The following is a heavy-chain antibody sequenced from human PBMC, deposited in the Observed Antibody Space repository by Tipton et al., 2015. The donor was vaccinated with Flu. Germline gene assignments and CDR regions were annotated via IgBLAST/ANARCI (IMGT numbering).Heavy chain of an antibody. CDR3: ARVYVSYALDY. Sequence: SLRLSCGASGFTFGSYGMHWVRQAPGKGLEWVAFIDFDGSDKAYADSVRGRFTISRDNAKNTLLLQMNSLRPEDTAVYMCARVYVSYALDYWGQGTLVTVSS. V-gene: IGHV3-30*06. CDR1: GFTFGSYG. D-gene: IGHD1-26*01. J-gene: IGHJ4*02. CDR2: IDFDGSDK.